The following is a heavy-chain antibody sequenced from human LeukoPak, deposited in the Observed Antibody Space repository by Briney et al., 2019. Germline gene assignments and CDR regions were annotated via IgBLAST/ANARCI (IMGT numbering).Heavy chain of an antibody. D-gene: IGHD3-22*01. CDR3: ARYLYDSSGSPMDV. Sequence: GGSLRLSCAASGFTFSSYSMNWVRQAPGKGLEWISYISASGSVSYYEDSVKGRFTISRDNAKNSLYLQMNSLRAEDTAVYYCARYLYDSSGSPMDVWGQGTTVTVSS. V-gene: IGHV3-48*01. CDR2: ISASGSVS. J-gene: IGHJ6*02. CDR1: GFTFSSYS.